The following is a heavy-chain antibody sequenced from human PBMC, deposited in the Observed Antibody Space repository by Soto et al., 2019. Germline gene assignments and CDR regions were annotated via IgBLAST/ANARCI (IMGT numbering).Heavy chain of an antibody. CDR1: GDSIRKFY. CDR2: LSASGRT. Sequence: TSGTPSPTRAISGDSIRKFYLGWIRQPAGKGLESLGRLSASGRTNYSPSLQSRVTMSLDRSKNRFSLRLTSVSAADTAVYFCARGMGRYFDIWGRGTLVTVSS. CDR3: ARGMGRYFDI. J-gene: IGHJ2*01. D-gene: IGHD2-8*01. V-gene: IGHV4-59*10.